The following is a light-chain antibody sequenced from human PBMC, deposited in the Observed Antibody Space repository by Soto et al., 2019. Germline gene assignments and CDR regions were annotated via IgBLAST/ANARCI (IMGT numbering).Light chain of an antibody. CDR1: SSDVGGSGL. Sequence: QSALTQPASVSGSPGQSITISCTGTSSDVGGSGLVSWYQFHPGKAPKLLIFEGFKRPSGVSNRFSGSKSVSTASLTISGLQAEDEADYYCCSYAGRSTWDVVFGGGTKLTVL. V-gene: IGLV2-23*01. CDR2: EGF. CDR3: CSYAGRSTWDVV. J-gene: IGLJ2*01.